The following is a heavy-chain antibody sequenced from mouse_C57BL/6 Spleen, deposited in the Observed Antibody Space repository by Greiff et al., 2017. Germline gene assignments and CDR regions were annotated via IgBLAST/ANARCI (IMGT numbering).Heavy chain of an antibody. CDR2: IWSDGST. Sequence: QVQLKESGPGLVAPSQSLSITCTVSGFSLTSYGVHWVRQPPGKGLEWLVVIWSDGSTTYNSALKSRLSISKDNSKSQVFLKMNSLQTDDTAMYYCARHGDYDDGGYAMDYWGQGTSVTVSS. CDR1: GFSLTSYG. D-gene: IGHD2-4*01. CDR3: ARHGDYDDGGYAMDY. V-gene: IGHV2-6-1*01. J-gene: IGHJ4*01.